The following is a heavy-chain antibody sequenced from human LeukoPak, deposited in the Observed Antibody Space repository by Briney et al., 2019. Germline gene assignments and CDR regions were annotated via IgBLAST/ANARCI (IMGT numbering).Heavy chain of an antibody. CDR2: ISYDGSNK. CDR1: GFTFSSYA. J-gene: IGHJ3*02. CDR3: AKVTWFGELLFAFDI. V-gene: IGHV3-30-3*01. D-gene: IGHD3-10*01. Sequence: PGRSLRLSCAASGFTFSSYAMHWVRQAPGKGLEWVAVISYDGSNKYYADSVKGRFTISRDNSKNTLYLQMNSLRAEDTAVYYCAKVTWFGELLFAFDIWGQGTMVTVSS.